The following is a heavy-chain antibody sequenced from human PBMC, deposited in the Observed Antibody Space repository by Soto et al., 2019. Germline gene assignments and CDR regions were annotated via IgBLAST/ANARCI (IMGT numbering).Heavy chain of an antibody. V-gene: IGHV3-23*01. CDR2: ISGSGGST. J-gene: IGHJ5*02. CDR1: GFTFSSYA. D-gene: IGHD3-22*01. Sequence: GGSLRLSCAASGFTFSSYAMSWVRQAPGKGLEWVSAISGSGGSTYYADSVKGRFTISRDNSKNTLYLQMNSLRAKDTAVYYCAKAFVITKYNWFDPWGQGTLVTVSS. CDR3: AKAFVITKYNWFDP.